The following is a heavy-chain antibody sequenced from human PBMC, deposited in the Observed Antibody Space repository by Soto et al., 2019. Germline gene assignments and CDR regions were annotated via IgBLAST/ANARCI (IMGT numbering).Heavy chain of an antibody. V-gene: IGHV3-30*18. J-gene: IGHJ4*02. CDR2: ISYDGSNK. CDR1: GFTFSSYG. Sequence: QVQLVESGGGVVQPGRSLRLSCAASGFTFSSYGIHWVRQAPGKGLEWVAVISYDGSNKYYADSVKGRFTISRDNSKDTLYLRMNSLRAEDTAVYYCAKDVASQWQWLVHGFDYWGQGTLVTVSS. CDR3: AKDVASQWQWLVHGFDY. D-gene: IGHD6-19*01.